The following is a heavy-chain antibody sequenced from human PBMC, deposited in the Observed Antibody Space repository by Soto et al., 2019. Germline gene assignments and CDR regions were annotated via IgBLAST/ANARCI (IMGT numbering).Heavy chain of an antibody. CDR1: GFTFSSYS. J-gene: IGHJ5*02. Sequence: GGSLRLSCAASGFTFSSYSMNWVRQAPGKGLEWVSYISSSSSTIYYADSVKGRFTISRDNAKNSLYLQMNSLRAEDTAVYYCAREADILNWFDPWCQGTLVTVS. V-gene: IGHV3-48*01. CDR3: AREADILNWFDP. CDR2: ISSSSSTI. D-gene: IGHD3-9*01.